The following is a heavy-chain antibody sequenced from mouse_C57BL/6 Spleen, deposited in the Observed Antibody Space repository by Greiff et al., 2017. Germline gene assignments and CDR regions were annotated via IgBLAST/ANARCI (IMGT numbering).Heavy chain of an antibody. V-gene: IGHV5-4*01. CDR3: AREQGRDYAMDD. CDR2: LSDGGSYT. CDR1: GFTFSSYA. Sequence: EVHLVESGGGLVKPGGSLKLSCAASGFTFSSYAMSWVRQTPEKRLEWVATLSDGGSYTYYPDNVKGRFTISRDNAKNNLYLQMSHLKSDDTSMYYCAREQGRDYAMDDWGQGTSVTVSS. J-gene: IGHJ4*01. D-gene: IGHD3-3*01.